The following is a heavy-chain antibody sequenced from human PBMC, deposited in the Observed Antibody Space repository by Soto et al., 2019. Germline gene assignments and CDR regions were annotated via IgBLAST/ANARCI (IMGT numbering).Heavy chain of an antibody. CDR2: ISSGGDGT. V-gene: IGHV3-23*01. D-gene: IGHD3-3*01. J-gene: IGHJ6*02. CDR3: AKNAEFWVWCIDF. Sequence: GGSLRLSCAASGFTLNSYALPWVRQAPGKGLEWVSLISSGGDGTYYVDSVNGRFTISIDNSRNTLNLQMNSLRAEDTAVYYFAKNAEFWVWCIDFGGQGPTVTVSS. CDR1: GFTLNSYA.